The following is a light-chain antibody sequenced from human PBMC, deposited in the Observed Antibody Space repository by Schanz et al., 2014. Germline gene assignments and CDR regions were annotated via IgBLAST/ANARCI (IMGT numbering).Light chain of an antibody. Sequence: EIVLTQSPATLSVSPGEGATLSCRASQTVSSRIAWYQQKPGQAPRLLIYGSSTRAIGIPDRFSGSGSGTEFTLAISSLQSEDSAVYYCQQYKSWPPLTFGGGTKVEIQ. CDR1: QTVSSR. J-gene: IGKJ4*01. CDR2: GSS. V-gene: IGKV3-15*01. CDR3: QQYKSWPPLT.